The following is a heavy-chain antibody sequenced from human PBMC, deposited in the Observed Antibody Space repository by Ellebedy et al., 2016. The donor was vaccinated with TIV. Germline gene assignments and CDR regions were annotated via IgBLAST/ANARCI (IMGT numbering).Heavy chain of an antibody. V-gene: IGHV4-59*08. CDR1: GGSISGYY. CDR2: IYYSGST. J-gene: IGHJ4*02. Sequence: MPSETLSLTCAVYGGSISGYYWSWIRQPPGKGLEWIGYIYYSGSTNYNPSLKSRVTISVDTSKNQFSLKLSSVTAADTAVYYCARLTRTIFKVVQTIDYWGQGTLVTVSS. D-gene: IGHD3-3*01. CDR3: ARLTRTIFKVVQTIDY.